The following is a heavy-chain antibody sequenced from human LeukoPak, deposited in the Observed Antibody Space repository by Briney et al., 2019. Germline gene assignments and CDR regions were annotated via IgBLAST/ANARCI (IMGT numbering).Heavy chain of an antibody. D-gene: IGHD3-22*01. CDR2: INHSGST. V-gene: IGHV4-38-2*02. CDR3: ARHGVYYYDSSGYCDY. Sequence: SETLSLTCTVSGYSISSGYYWAWIRPPPGKGLEWIGEINHSGSTNYNPSLKSRVTISVDTSKNQFSLKLSSVTAADTAVYYCARHGVYYYDSSGYCDYWGQGTLVTVSS. J-gene: IGHJ4*02. CDR1: GYSISSGYY.